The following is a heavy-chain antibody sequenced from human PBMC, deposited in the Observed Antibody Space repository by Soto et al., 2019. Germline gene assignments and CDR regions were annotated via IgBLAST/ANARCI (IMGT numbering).Heavy chain of an antibody. V-gene: IGHV3-74*01. D-gene: IGHD3-22*01. CDR3: AGGYVAYFGMDV. Sequence: SGGSLRLSCVATGVTFSTYWIYWVRQGPGKGLEWVSRIKSDGTDTAYADSVKGRFTISRDNAKNTLYLQMSRLRAEDTALYFCAGGYVAYFGMDVWGKGTTVTV. CDR1: GVTFSTYW. J-gene: IGHJ6*04. CDR2: IKSDGTDT.